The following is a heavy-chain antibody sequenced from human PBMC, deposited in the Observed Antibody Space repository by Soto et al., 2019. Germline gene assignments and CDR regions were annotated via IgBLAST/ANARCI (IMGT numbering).Heavy chain of an antibody. J-gene: IGHJ3*02. CDR1: GGSISSSSYY. V-gene: IGHV4-39*01. D-gene: IGHD4-17*01. CDR2: IYYSGST. CDR3: ARLYGLDAFDI. Sequence: SETLSLTCTVSGGSISSSSYYWGWIRQPPGKGLEWIGSIYYSGSTYYNPSLKSRVTISVDTSKNQFSLKLSSVTAADTAVYYCARLYGLDAFDIWGQGTMVTVS.